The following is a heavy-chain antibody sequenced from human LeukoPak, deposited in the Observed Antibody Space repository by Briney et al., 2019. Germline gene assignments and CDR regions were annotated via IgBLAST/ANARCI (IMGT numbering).Heavy chain of an antibody. J-gene: IGHJ4*02. CDR1: GFTFSSYG. CDR3: ARSHRLLLPDY. Sequence: PSGGSLRLSCEASGFTFSSYGMHSVRQAPGKGLEWVAVIWYDGSEKYYGDSVKGRFTISRDNSKNMLYLQMSSLRAEDTALYYCARSHRLLLPDYWGQGTLVTVSS. V-gene: IGHV3-33*01. CDR2: IWYDGSEK. D-gene: IGHD2-21*02.